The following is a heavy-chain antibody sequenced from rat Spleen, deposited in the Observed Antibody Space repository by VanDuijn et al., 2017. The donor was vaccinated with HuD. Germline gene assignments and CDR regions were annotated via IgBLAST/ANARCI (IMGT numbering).Heavy chain of an antibody. CDR1: GFTFNNYW. V-gene: IGHV5-31*01. D-gene: IGHD1-9*01. Sequence: EVQLVESGGGLVQPGRSLKLSCVASGFTFNNYWMTWIRQAPGKGLEWVASITNAAGKVYYPDSVKGRFTISRDNAKSTLYLQMNSLRSEETATYYCTRRGHTMGLTSRYFDYWGQGVMVTVSS. CDR2: ITNAAGKV. CDR3: TRRGHTMGLTSRYFDY. J-gene: IGHJ2*01.